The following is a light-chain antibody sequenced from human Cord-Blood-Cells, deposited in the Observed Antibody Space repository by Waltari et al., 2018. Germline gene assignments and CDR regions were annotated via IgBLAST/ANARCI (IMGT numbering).Light chain of an antibody. J-gene: IGLJ3*02. CDR3: CSYAGSSTLV. CDR2: EGS. Sequence: QSALTQPASVSGSPGQSITISCTGTSSDVGRYNLVSWYQRHPGKAPKLMSYEGSKRPSGVSNRFSGSKSGNTASLTISGLQAEDEADYYCCSYAGSSTLVFGGGTKLTVL. CDR1: SSDVGRYNL. V-gene: IGLV2-23*01.